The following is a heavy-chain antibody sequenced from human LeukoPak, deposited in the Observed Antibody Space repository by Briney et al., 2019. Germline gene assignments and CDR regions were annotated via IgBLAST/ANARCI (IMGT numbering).Heavy chain of an antibody. D-gene: IGHD6-13*01. CDR1: GGSISSYY. CDR2: IYYSGST. CDR3: ARDSNPGYSSSWYYYGMDV. Sequence: SETLSLTCTVSGGSISSYYWSWLRQPPGKGLEGIGYIYYSGSTNYNPSLKRRVTISVDTSKNQFSLKLSSVTAADTAVYYCARDSNPGYSSSWYYYGMDVWGQGTTVTVSS. J-gene: IGHJ6*02. V-gene: IGHV4-59*01.